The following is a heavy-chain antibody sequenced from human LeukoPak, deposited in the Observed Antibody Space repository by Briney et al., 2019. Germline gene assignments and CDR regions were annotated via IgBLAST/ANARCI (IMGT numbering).Heavy chain of an antibody. CDR3: ARDFLTGAGTFDY. J-gene: IGHJ4*02. D-gene: IGHD3-9*01. Sequence: ASVKVSCKASEYIFTTDYIHWVRQAPGQGLEWMGTINPSSDSTTYAQNFQGRVTMTRDTSTSTVYMELSSLTSEDTAVYYCARDFLTGAGTFDYWGQGTLVTVSS. CDR2: INPSSDST. V-gene: IGHV1-46*01. CDR1: EYIFTTDY.